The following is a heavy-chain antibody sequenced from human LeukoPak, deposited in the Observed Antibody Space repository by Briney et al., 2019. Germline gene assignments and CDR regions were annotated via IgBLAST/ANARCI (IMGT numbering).Heavy chain of an antibody. D-gene: IGHD3-22*01. Sequence: ASVKVSCKVSGYTLTELSMHWVRQAPGKGLEWMGGFDPEDGETIYAQKFQGRATMTEDTSTDTAYMELSSLRSEDPAVYYCATSTYYYDSSGYFSLPDYWGQGTLVTVSS. CDR3: ATSTYYYDSSGYFSLPDY. V-gene: IGHV1-24*01. CDR2: FDPEDGET. CDR1: GYTLTELS. J-gene: IGHJ4*02.